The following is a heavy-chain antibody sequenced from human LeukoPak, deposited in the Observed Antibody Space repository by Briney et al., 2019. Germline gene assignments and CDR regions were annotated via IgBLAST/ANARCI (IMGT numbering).Heavy chain of an antibody. Sequence: GGSLRLSCAASGFTFSNYAMSWVRQAPGKGLEWVSAISGSGGNTYYTNSVKGRFTISRDNSKNTLYLQMNSLRAEDTAVYYCAKGPLGYCSGGTCYVDYWGQGTLVTVYS. V-gene: IGHV3-23*01. D-gene: IGHD2-15*01. CDR1: GFTFSNYA. CDR3: AKGPLGYCSGGTCYVDY. CDR2: ISGSGGNT. J-gene: IGHJ4*02.